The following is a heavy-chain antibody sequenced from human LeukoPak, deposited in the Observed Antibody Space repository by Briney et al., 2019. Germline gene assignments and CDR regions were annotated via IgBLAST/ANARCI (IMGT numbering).Heavy chain of an antibody. CDR3: YPQPVANNVVVPTTE. J-gene: IGHJ4*02. Sequence: GGSLRLSCAASGFAFSNYALSWVRQAPGKGLVWVSTITGSGGRTYYADFVKGRFTISRDNPKNTLYLQMNSLRAEDTAIYYCYPQPVANNVVVPTTEGGQGTLVTVSS. CDR2: ITGSGGRT. D-gene: IGHD2-2*01. CDR1: GFAFSNYA. V-gene: IGHV3-23*01.